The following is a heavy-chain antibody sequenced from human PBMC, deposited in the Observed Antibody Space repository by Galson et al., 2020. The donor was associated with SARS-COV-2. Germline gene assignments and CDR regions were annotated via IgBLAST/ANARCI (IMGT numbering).Heavy chain of an antibody. V-gene: IGHV1-69*13. J-gene: IGHJ4*02. Sequence: SVKVSCKASGGTFSSSDVNWVRQAPGQGLEWLGGFILVFHTATYAQKFQGRVKITADEPTTTAYMELTSLRSDDTAVYFCVRGEVQTLDYWGQGTLVTVSS. D-gene: IGHD1-1*01. CDR2: FILVFHTA. CDR1: GGTFSSSD. CDR3: VRGEVQTLDY.